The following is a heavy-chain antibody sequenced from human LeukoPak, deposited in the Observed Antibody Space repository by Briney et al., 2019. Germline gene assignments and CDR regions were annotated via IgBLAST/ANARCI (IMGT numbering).Heavy chain of an antibody. CDR3: ARWDTAMVTAIDY. J-gene: IGHJ4*02. D-gene: IGHD5-18*01. CDR1: GYSFTSSW. V-gene: IGHV5-51*01. CDR2: INPGDSDT. Sequence: GESLKISCQASGYSFTSSWIGWARQMPGKGLEWMAIINPGDSDTRYSPSFQGQVTISADKSISTVYLQWGSLKASDTAMYYCARWDTAMVTAIDYWGQGTLVTVSS.